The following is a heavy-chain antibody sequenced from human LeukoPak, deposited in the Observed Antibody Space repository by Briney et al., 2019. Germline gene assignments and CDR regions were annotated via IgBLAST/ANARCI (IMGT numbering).Heavy chain of an antibody. V-gene: IGHV4-59*01. Sequence: SETLSLTCTVSGGSISSYYWSWIRQPPGKGLEWFGDIYNSGSTNYNPSLKSRVTISVDTSKNQFSLKLSSVTAADTAVYYCARASAAAGFLYFDYWGQGTLVTVSS. J-gene: IGHJ4*02. CDR3: ARASAAAGFLYFDY. CDR1: GGSISSYY. D-gene: IGHD6-13*01. CDR2: IYNSGST.